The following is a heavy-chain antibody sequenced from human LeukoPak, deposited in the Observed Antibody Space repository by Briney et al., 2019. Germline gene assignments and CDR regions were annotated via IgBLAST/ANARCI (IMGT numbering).Heavy chain of an antibody. Sequence: GGSLRLSCAASGFMFSTYWMSWVRQAPGKGLEWVSYISSSGSTIYYADSVKGRFTISRDNAKNSLYLQMNSLRAEDTAVYYCAELGITMIGGVWGKGTTVTISS. D-gene: IGHD3-10*02. CDR2: ISSSGSTI. J-gene: IGHJ6*04. V-gene: IGHV3-48*04. CDR1: GFMFSTYW. CDR3: AELGITMIGGV.